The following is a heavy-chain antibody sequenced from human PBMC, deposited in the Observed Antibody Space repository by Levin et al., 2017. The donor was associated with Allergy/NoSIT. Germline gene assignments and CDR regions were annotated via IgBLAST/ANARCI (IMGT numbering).Heavy chain of an antibody. J-gene: IGHJ6*03. CDR3: ASRGTRDYYYYMDV. Sequence: PGGSLRLSCQGSGYSFTSYWIGWVRQMPGKGLEWMGIIYPGDSDTRYSPSFQGQVTISADKSISTAYLQWSSLKASDTAIYYCASRGTRDYYYYMDVWGKGTTVTVSS. CDR2: IYPGDSDT. V-gene: IGHV5-51*01. D-gene: IGHD1-1*01. CDR1: GYSFTSYW.